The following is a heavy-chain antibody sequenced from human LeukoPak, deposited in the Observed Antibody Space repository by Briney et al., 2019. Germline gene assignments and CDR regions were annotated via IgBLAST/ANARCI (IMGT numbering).Heavy chain of an antibody. CDR2: GTT. D-gene: IGHD3-10*01. CDR3: ARGGGTMVRGVIILSYFDY. V-gene: IGHV4-30-2*05. Sequence: GTTNYNPSLKSRLTISVDTSKNQFSLKLSSVTAADTAVYYCARGGGTMVRGVIILSYFDYWGQGTLVTVSS. J-gene: IGHJ4*02.